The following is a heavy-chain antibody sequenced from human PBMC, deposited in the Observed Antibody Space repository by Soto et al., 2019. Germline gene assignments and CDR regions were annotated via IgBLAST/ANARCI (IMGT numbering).Heavy chain of an antibody. J-gene: IGHJ6*02. Sequence: SETLSLTCTVSGGSISSGGYYWSWIRQHPGKGLEWIGYIYYSGSTYYNPSLKSRVTISVDTSKNQFSLKLSSVTAADTAVYYCARIFSYDSRMDVWGQGTTVTVSS. CDR2: IYYSGST. CDR1: GGSISSGGYY. D-gene: IGHD3-22*01. CDR3: ARIFSYDSRMDV. V-gene: IGHV4-31*03.